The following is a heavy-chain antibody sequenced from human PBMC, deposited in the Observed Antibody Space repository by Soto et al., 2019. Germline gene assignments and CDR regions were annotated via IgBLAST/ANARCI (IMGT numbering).Heavy chain of an antibody. D-gene: IGHD3-16*01. J-gene: IGHJ5*02. CDR2: SYSSGTT. CDR3: ARQSPVHRMGDNWCDP. CDR1: GESISGSRHF. V-gene: IGHV4-39*01. Sequence: PSETLSLTCSVSGESISGSRHFWGWVRQPPGRGLEWIGSSYSSGTTYHNPSLKSRVTISVDATLNQLFLKLSSVTDADTAVHYCARQSPVHRMGDNWCDPWHQGTLVTVSS.